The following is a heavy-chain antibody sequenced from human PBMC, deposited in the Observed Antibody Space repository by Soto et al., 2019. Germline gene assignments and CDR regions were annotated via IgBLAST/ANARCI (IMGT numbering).Heavy chain of an antibody. CDR3: ARGFMTTADFDY. CDR2: IYYSGST. J-gene: IGHJ4*02. D-gene: IGHD4-4*01. CDR1: GGSISSYY. V-gene: IGHV4-59*01. Sequence: SETLSLTCTVSGGSISSYYWSWIRQPPGKGLEWIGYIYYSGSTNYNPSLKSRVTISVDTSKNQFSLKLSSVTAADTAVYYCARGFMTTADFDYWGQGTLVTVSS.